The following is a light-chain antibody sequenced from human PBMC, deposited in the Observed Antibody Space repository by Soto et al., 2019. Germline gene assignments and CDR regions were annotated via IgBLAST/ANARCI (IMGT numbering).Light chain of an antibody. V-gene: IGKV3-15*01. CDR2: GAS. CDR1: QSVSSN. J-gene: IGKJ1*01. Sequence: EIVITPSPATLSVSPGERATLSCRASQSVSSNLAWYQQKPGQAPRLLIYGASTRATGIPARFSGSGSGTEFTLTISSLQSEDFAVYYCQQYNNWPPRTFGQGTKVDIK. CDR3: QQYNNWPPRT.